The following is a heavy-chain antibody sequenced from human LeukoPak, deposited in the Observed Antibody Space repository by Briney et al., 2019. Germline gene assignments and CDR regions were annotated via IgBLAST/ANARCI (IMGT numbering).Heavy chain of an antibody. D-gene: IGHD6-13*01. Sequence: PGGSLRLSCVASGFNFTSYSMNWVRQAPGKGLEWVSVFYSGGSTRYADSVKGRFTISRDNSKNTLYLQLNSLRAEDTAVYFCASSSWSSEYFHYWGQGTLVTVSS. J-gene: IGHJ1*01. V-gene: IGHV3-66*01. CDR1: GFNFTSYS. CDR2: FYSGGST. CDR3: ASSSWSSEYFHY.